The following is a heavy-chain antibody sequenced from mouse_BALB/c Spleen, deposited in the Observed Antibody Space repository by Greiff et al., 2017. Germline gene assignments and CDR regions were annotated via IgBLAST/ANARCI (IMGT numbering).Heavy chain of an antibody. CDR2: ISSGGSYT. Sequence: EVQVVESGGGLVKPGGSLKLSCAASGFTFSSYAMSWVRQSPEKRLEWVAEISSGGSYTYYPDTVTGRFTISRDNAKNTLYLEMSSLRSEDTAMYYCARSDPFYAMGYWGQGTSVTVSS. CDR3: ARSDPFYAMGY. CDR1: GFTFSSYA. V-gene: IGHV5-9-4*01. J-gene: IGHJ4*01.